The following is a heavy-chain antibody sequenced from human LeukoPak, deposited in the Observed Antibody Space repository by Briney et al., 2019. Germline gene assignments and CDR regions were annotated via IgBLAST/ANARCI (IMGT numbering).Heavy chain of an antibody. V-gene: IGHV3-7*01. CDR1: AFIFSGHW. CDR3: ARVRGGRSWYYYGMDV. Sequence: GGSLRLSCEGSAFIFSGHWMNWVRQTPGKGLEWVASIKEDGSERQYVDSVKGRFSISRDNSKGRLYLQMNSLRPEDTAMYYCARVRGGRSWYYYGMDVWGRGTTVTVSS. D-gene: IGHD3-16*01. CDR2: IKEDGSER. J-gene: IGHJ6*02.